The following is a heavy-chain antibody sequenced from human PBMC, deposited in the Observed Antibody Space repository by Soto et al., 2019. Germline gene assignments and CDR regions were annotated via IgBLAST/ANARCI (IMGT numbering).Heavy chain of an antibody. CDR3: ARISGSSSEYYYYYGMDV. V-gene: IGHV4-59*01. J-gene: IGHJ6*02. CDR1: GGPISSYY. Sequence: SETLSLTCTVSGGPISSYYWSWIRQPPGKGLEWIGYIYYSGSTNYNPSLKSRVTISVDTSKNQFSLKLSSVTAADTAVYYCARISGSSSEYYYYYGMDVWGQGTTVTVSS. D-gene: IGHD6-6*01. CDR2: IYYSGST.